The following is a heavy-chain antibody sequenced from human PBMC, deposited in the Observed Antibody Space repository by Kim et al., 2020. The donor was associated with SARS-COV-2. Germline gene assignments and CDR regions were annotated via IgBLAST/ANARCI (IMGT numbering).Heavy chain of an antibody. D-gene: IGHD3-10*01. Sequence: GGSLRLSCAASGFTFSSYAMNWVRQAPGKGLEWVSGISGRGGRTYYADSVKGRFTISRDDSKNTLYLQMNSLRVEDTAVYYCAKGPVRGIAPVDYWGQGTLVTVSS. V-gene: IGHV3-23*01. CDR1: GFTFSSYA. CDR3: AKGPVRGIAPVDY. CDR2: ISGRGGRT. J-gene: IGHJ4*02.